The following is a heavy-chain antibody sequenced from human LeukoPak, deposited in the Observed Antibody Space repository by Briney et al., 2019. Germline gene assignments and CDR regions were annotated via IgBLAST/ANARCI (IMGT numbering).Heavy chain of an antibody. Sequence: QPGGSLRLSCAASGFPFSSCAMHWVRQAPGKGLEYVSAISSNGGTTYHADSVKGRFTISRDNSKNTLYLQMSSLRAEDTAVYFCVKVKGAYDILTGYFDYWGQGTLVTVSS. CDR1: GFPFSSCA. V-gene: IGHV3-64D*06. J-gene: IGHJ4*02. CDR2: ISSNGGTT. CDR3: VKVKGAYDILTGYFDY. D-gene: IGHD3-9*01.